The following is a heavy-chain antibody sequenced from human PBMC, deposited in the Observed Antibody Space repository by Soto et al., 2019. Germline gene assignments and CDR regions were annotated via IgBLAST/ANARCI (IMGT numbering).Heavy chain of an antibody. D-gene: IGHD3-3*01. CDR1: GFSLTTSGVG. CDR3: AHRVLRTVFGLVTTTAIYFDF. V-gene: IGHV2-5*02. CDR2: IYWDDDK. J-gene: IGHJ4*02. Sequence: QITLNESGPTQVKPRQTLTLTCTFSGFSLTTSGVGVGWIRQSPGKAPEWLALIYWDDDKRYSPSLKSRLTLTKDTSKNHVVRTMADLDPADTATYYCAHRVLRTVFGLVTTTAIYFDFWGQGTPVAVSS.